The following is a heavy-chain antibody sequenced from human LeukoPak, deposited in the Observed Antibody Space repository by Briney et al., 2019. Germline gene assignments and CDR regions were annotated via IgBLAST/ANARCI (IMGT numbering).Heavy chain of an antibody. J-gene: IGHJ5*02. CDR3: ARDRGSGSYSNWFDP. CDR1: GGTFSSYA. Sequence: GSSVKVSCKASGGTFSSYAISWVRQAPGQGLEWMGRIIPIFGTANYAQKFQGRVTITTDESTSTAYMELSSLRSEDTVVYYCARDRGSGSYSNWFDPWGQGTLVTVSS. V-gene: IGHV1-69*05. D-gene: IGHD3-10*01. CDR2: IIPIFGTA.